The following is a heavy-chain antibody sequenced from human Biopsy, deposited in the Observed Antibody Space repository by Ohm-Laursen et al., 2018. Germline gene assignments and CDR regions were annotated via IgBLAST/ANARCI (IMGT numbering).Heavy chain of an antibody. CDR2: ISPKSGDT. CDR1: GFSFTGYY. Sequence: GASVKVSCKVSGFSFTGYYIHWVRQAPGQGLEWMGWISPKSGDTNYAHKFQGNITMTRDTSMSTAYTEMSRLRCDDTAVYYCALQSVAQMKNFDYWGQGTLVTVSS. D-gene: IGHD6-19*01. CDR3: ALQSVAQMKNFDY. J-gene: IGHJ4*02. V-gene: IGHV1-2*02.